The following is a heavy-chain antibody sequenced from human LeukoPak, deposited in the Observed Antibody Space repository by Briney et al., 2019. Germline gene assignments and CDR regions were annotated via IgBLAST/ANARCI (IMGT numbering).Heavy chain of an antibody. V-gene: IGHV4-59*13. D-gene: IGHD3-22*01. CDR3: ARGRPDPQNSDYWDY. CDR1: RGSISTYY. J-gene: IGHJ4*02. CDR2: IHYTGRT. Sequence: SETLSLTCTISRGSISTYYWIWIRQTPGPTLEWIENIHYTGRTRYNPSLESRVTMSLDTPKNEFSLRLTSMTAADSAVYYCARGRPDPQNSDYWDYWGQGILVTVSS.